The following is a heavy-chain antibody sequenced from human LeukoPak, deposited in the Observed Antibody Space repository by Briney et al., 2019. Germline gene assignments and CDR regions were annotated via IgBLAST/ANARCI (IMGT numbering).Heavy chain of an antibody. CDR2: IIPIFGTA. V-gene: IGHV1-69*13. CDR3: AVGGNGYAFDI. Sequence: GASVKVSCKASGGTFSSYAISWVRQAPGQGLEWMGGIIPIFGTANYAQKFQGRVTITADESTSTAYMELSSLRSEDTAVYYCAVGGNGYAFDIWGQGTMVTVSS. J-gene: IGHJ3*02. CDR1: GGTFSSYA. D-gene: IGHD4-23*01.